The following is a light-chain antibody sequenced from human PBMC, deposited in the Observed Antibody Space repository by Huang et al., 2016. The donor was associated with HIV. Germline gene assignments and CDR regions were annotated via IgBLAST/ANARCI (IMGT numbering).Light chain of an antibody. CDR1: QSISSW. CDR2: RAS. J-gene: IGKJ1*01. Sequence: DIRMTQSPSTLSASVGDRVTITCRASQSISSWLAWYQQKPGKAPKLLIYRASSLESGVQSRVSGSGSGTEFTLTISSLQPDDFATYYCQQYNSYSWTFGQGTEVEIK. CDR3: QQYNSYSWT. V-gene: IGKV1-5*03.